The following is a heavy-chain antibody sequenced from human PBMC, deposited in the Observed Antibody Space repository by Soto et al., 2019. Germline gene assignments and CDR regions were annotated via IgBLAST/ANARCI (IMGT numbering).Heavy chain of an antibody. CDR1: GYTFTSYY. D-gene: IGHD1-1*01. J-gene: IGHJ3*02. CDR3: ARADLSSLLDDNAFDI. V-gene: IGHV1-46*03. Sequence: ASVKVSCKASGYTFTSYYMHWVRQAPGQGLEWMGIINPSGGSTSYAQKFQGRVTMTRDTSTSTVYMELSSLRSEDTAVYYCARADLSSLLDDNAFDIWGQGTMVTVSS. CDR2: INPSGGST.